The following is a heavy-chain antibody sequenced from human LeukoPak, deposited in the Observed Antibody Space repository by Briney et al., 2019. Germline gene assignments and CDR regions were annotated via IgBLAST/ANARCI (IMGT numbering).Heavy chain of an antibody. J-gene: IGHJ4*02. V-gene: IGHV3-23*01. CDR1: GFTVNSQY. D-gene: IGHD3-22*01. CDR2: ISGRGDST. Sequence: GGSLRLSCAASGFTVNSQYMTWVRQAPGKGLEWVSAISGRGDSTYYADSVKGRFTISRDNSKNTLYLQMNSMRAEDTAVYYCAKQDYYDSSGYYGYFDYWGQGTLVTVSS. CDR3: AKQDYYDSSGYYGYFDY.